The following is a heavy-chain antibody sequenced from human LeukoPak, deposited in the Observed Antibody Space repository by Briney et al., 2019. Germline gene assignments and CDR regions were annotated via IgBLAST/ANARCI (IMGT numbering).Heavy chain of an antibody. CDR3: ASDYPDRHCSGGSCYLTSAFDI. J-gene: IGHJ3*02. CDR1: GFTFTSYA. Sequence: GASLRLSCAASGFTFTSYAMSWVRQAPGQGLEWVSSISGSGGSTYYADSVKGRFTISRDNSKNTLYLEMNSLRSDDTALYYCASDYPDRHCSGGSCYLTSAFDIWGQGTMVTVSS. D-gene: IGHD2-15*01. CDR2: ISGSGGST. V-gene: IGHV3-23*01.